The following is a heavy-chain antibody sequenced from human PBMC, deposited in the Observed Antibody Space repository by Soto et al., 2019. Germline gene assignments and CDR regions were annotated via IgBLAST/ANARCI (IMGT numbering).Heavy chain of an antibody. J-gene: IGHJ4*02. Sequence: QVQLVESGGDVVQPGRSLRLSCAASGFTFSNYAMHWARQAPGKGLEGVAAILDDGSNKYYADSVKGRFTISRDNSKNTLYLQMNSLSAEDTAVYYCAGRTYYFDYCGQGTLVTVSS. CDR3: AGRTYYFDY. V-gene: IGHV3-33*01. CDR2: ILDDGSNK. CDR1: GFTFSNYA.